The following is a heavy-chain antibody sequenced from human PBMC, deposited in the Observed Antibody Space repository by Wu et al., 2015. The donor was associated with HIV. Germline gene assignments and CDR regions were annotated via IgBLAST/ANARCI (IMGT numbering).Heavy chain of an antibody. CDR3: ARSKDYSNYALNRYYFDY. CDR1: GGTFSSYA. CDR2: IIPIFGTA. V-gene: IGHV1-69*12. Sequence: QVQLVQSGAEVKKPGSSVKVSCKASGGTFSSYAISWVRQAPGQGLEWMGGIIPIFGTANYAQKFQGRVTITADESTSTAYMELSSLRSEDTAVYYCARSKDYSNYALNRYYFDYWGQGTLVTVSS. D-gene: IGHD4-11*01. J-gene: IGHJ4*02.